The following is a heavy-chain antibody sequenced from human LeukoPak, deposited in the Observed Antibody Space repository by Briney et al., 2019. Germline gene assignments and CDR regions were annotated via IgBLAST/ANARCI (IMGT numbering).Heavy chain of an antibody. D-gene: IGHD3-10*01. CDR2: ISKDGSTR. CDR1: GFTFSDYY. J-gene: IGHJ5*02. CDR3: ARCGVGESPIDWFDP. V-gene: IGHV3-11*01. Sequence: PGGSLRLSCAASGFTFSDYYMSWIRQAPGKGLEWVSYISKDGSTRNYADSMKGRFSISRDIVKNSLFLQMNSLRAEDTAVYYCARCGVGESPIDWFDPWGQGTLVTVSS.